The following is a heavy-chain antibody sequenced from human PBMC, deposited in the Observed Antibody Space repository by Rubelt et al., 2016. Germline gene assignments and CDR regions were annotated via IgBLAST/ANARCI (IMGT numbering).Heavy chain of an antibody. Sequence: QVQLQQWGAGLLKPSETLSLTCAVYGGSFSKYYWSWIRQPPGKGLEWIGSIYYSGSTYYNASLKSRVTISVDTSKNQFSRKLSSVTAADTAVYYCARPHSSGWYPFDYWGQGTLVTVSS. CDR2: IYYSGST. J-gene: IGHJ4*02. D-gene: IGHD6-19*01. V-gene: IGHV4-34*01. CDR1: GGSFSKYY. CDR3: ARPHSSGWYPFDY.